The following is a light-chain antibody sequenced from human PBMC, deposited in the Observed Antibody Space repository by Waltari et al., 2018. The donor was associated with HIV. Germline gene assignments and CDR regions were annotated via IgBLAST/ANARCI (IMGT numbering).Light chain of an antibody. CDR2: ANT. Sequence: QSVLTQPPSVSGGPGQRVTISCTGSSSHIWSGSDVHWYQQFPGTAPKVLIYANTNRPSGVPDRFSGSKSGYSASLVITGLQAEDDADYYCQSYDSSLSGWVFGGGTKLTVL. CDR3: QSYDSSLSGWV. J-gene: IGLJ3*02. CDR1: SSHIWSGSD. V-gene: IGLV1-40*01.